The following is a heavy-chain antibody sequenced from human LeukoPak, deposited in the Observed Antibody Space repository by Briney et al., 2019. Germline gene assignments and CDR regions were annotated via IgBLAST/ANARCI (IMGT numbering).Heavy chain of an antibody. D-gene: IGHD3-22*01. V-gene: IGHV3-7*04. CDR2: IKQDGGEK. CDR1: GFAFSSYW. J-gene: IGHJ4*02. CDR3: ARDKYFDSTTYYPRFDY. Sequence: GGSLRLSCAASGFAFSSYWMSWVRQAPGKGLEWVANIKQDGGEKYYVDSVEGRFTISRDNAKTSLYLQMTSLRAEDTAVYYCARDKYFDSTTYYPRFDYWVQGILVTVSS.